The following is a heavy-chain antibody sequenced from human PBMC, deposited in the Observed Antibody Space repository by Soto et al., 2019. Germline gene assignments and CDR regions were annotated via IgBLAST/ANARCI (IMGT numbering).Heavy chain of an antibody. Sequence: LRLSCAASGFTFSGSAMHWVRQASGKGLEWVGRIRSKANSYATAYAASVKGRFTISRDDSKNTAYLQMNSLKTEDTAVYYCTRLHSHPGGMDVWGQGPTVTVSS. V-gene: IGHV3-73*01. J-gene: IGHJ6*02. D-gene: IGHD4-4*01. CDR2: IRSKANSYAT. CDR1: GFTFSGSA. CDR3: TRLHSHPGGMDV.